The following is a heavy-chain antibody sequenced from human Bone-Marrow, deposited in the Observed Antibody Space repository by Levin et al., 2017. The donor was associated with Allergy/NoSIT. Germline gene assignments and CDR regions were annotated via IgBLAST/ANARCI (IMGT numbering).Heavy chain of an antibody. V-gene: IGHV4-4*02. Sequence: SETLSLTCAVSGASITSNNWWSWVRQPPGKGLEWIGEIHHSGNTHYNPSLKNRLTMSIDKSKNHFSLNLTSVTAADTALYYCARDLGGARGYYASGNDNKWYFDLWGRGSLVAVSS. J-gene: IGHJ2*01. CDR2: IHHSGNT. CDR1: GASITSNNW. D-gene: IGHD3-10*01. CDR3: ARDLGGARGYYASGNDNKWYFDL.